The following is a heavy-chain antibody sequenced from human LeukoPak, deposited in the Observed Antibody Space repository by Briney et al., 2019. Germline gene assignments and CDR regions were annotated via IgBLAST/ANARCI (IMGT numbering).Heavy chain of an antibody. CDR1: GFTFSSYA. J-gene: IGHJ4*02. CDR2: ISDSGDIT. V-gene: IGHV3-23*01. Sequence: PGGSLRLSCAASGFTFSSYAMSWVRQAPGKGLEWVSRISDSGDITYYADSVKGRFTISRDNSKNTLYLQMNSLRAEDTAVYYCSKDRAGYSGARGFDYLGQGTLVTVSS. D-gene: IGHD5-12*01. CDR3: SKDRAGYSGARGFDY.